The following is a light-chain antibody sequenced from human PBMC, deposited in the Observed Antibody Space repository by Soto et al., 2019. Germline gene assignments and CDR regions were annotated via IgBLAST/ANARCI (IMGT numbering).Light chain of an antibody. CDR2: AAS. Sequence: AIRMTQSPSSFSASTGDRVTITCRASQGISSYLAWYQQKPGKAPKLLIYAASTLQSGVPSRFSGSGSGTDFTLTISSLQSEDFAVYYCQQYNNWPPWTFGQGTMVDIK. CDR1: QGISSY. CDR3: QQYNNWPPWT. V-gene: IGKV1-8*01. J-gene: IGKJ1*01.